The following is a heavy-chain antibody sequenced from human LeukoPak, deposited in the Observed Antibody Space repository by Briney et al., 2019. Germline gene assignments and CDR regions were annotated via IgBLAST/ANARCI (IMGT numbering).Heavy chain of an antibody. J-gene: IGHJ4*02. D-gene: IGHD5-18*01. V-gene: IGHV3-33*01. Sequence: GRSLRLSCAASGFTFSSYGMHWVRQAPGKGPEWVAVIWYDGSNKYYADSVKGRFTISRDNSKNTLYLQMNSLRAEDTAVYYCARPGYSYGYDFGYWGQGTLVTVSS. CDR1: GFTFSSYG. CDR3: ARPGYSYGYDFGY. CDR2: IWYDGSNK.